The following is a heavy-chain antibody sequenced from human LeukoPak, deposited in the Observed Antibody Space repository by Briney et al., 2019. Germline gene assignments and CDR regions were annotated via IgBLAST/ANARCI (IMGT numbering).Heavy chain of an antibody. D-gene: IGHD1-14*01. CDR1: GYTFTSYY. J-gene: IGHJ4*02. CDR3: ARDPYNNSPYDY. Sequence: ASVKVSCKASGYTFTSYYMHWVRQAPGQGLEWMGMLNPVGGSTNYAQKFQGRVTMTRDTSTSTVYVELSSLRFEDTAVYYCARDPYNNSPYDYWGQGTLVTVSS. V-gene: IGHV1-46*01. CDR2: LNPVGGST.